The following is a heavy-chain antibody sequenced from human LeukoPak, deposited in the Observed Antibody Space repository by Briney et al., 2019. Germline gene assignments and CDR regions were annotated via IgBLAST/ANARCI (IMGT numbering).Heavy chain of an antibody. CDR3: ARAPHRVAGTGFDY. J-gene: IGHJ4*02. D-gene: IGHD6-19*01. V-gene: IGHV1-46*01. Sequence: GASVKVSCKASGYIFSDYYMHWVRQAPGQGLEWMGIINPSGGSTSYAQKFQGRVTMTRDTSTSTVYMELSSLRSEDTAVYYCARAPHRVAGTGFDYWGQGTLVTVSS. CDR1: GYIFSDYY. CDR2: INPSGGST.